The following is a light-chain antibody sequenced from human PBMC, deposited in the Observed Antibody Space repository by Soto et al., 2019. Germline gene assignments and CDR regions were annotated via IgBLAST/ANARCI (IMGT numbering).Light chain of an antibody. V-gene: IGKV3-11*01. CDR3: QQRTNWLWT. J-gene: IGKJ1*01. CDR2: DVS. CDR1: QTVRSN. Sequence: ESVLTQSPATLSLSPGERATLSCRASQTVRSNLAWYQQKPGQAPRLLIYDVSKRATGTPARFSGGGSGTDFTLTIRSLEPEDYAVYYCQQRTNWLWTFGQGTKVDIK.